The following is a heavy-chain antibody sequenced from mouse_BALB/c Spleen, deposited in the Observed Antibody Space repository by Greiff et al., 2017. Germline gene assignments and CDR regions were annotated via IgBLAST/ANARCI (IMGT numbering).Heavy chain of an antibody. J-gene: IGHJ1*01. V-gene: IGHV5-17*02. Sequence: EVKLVESGGGLVQPGGSRKLSCAASGFTFSSFGMHWVRQAPEKGLEWVAYISSGSSTIYYADTVKGRFTISRDNPKNTLFLQMTSLRSEDTAMYYCARSDSWYFDVWGEGTTVTVSS. D-gene: IGHD2-13*01. CDR3: ARSDSWYFDV. CDR2: ISSGSSTI. CDR1: GFTFSSFG.